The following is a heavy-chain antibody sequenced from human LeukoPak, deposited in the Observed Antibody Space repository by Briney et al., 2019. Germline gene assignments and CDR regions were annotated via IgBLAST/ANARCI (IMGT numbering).Heavy chain of an antibody. J-gene: IGHJ3*02. CDR3: AGPYYYDSSGHFSSRDAFDI. CDR1: GYTFTSFD. D-gene: IGHD3-22*01. Sequence: ASVKVSCKPSGYTFTSFDINWVRQAPGQGLEWMGWMNPNSGNTGYAQKFQGRVTMTRDTSISTAYMELSRLRSDDTAVYYCAGPYYYDSSGHFSSRDAFDIWGQGTMVTVSS. CDR2: MNPNSGNT. V-gene: IGHV1-8*01.